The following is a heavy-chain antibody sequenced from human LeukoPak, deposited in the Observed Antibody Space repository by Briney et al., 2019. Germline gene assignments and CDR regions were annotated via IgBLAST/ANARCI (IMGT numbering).Heavy chain of an antibody. D-gene: IGHD6-19*01. J-gene: IGHJ3*02. V-gene: IGHV3-30*18. CDR1: GFTFSSYG. CDR2: ISYDGSNK. Sequence: GGSLRLSCSASGFTFSSYGMHWVRQAPGKGLEWVAVISYDGSNKYFADSVKGGFTISRDNSKNTLYLQMNSLRAEDTAVYYCAKDSGIAVAGTLRAFDIWGQGTMVTVSS. CDR3: AKDSGIAVAGTLRAFDI.